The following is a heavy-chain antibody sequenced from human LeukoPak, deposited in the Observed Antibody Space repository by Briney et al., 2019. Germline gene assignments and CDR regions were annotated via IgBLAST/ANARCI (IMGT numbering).Heavy chain of an antibody. J-gene: IGHJ4*02. CDR1: GFTVSSNY. Sequence: GGFLRLSCAASGFTVSSNYMSWVRQAPGKGLEWVSVIYSGGSTYYADSVKGRFTISRDNSKNTLYLQMNSLRAEDTAVYYCASEGLTFGGVIVQPWGQGTLVTVSS. CDR2: IYSGGST. D-gene: IGHD3-16*02. V-gene: IGHV3-66*01. CDR3: ASEGLTFGGVIVQP.